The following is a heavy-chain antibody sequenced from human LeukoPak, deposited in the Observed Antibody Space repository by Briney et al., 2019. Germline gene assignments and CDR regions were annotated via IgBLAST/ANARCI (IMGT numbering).Heavy chain of an antibody. CDR3: ARDERFGVLNF. V-gene: IGHV4-38-2*02. CDR1: GYSISSGYY. J-gene: IGHJ4*02. CDR2: VYHNGTT. Sequence: SETLSLTCAVSGYSISSGYYWDWIQQPPGKGLEWIGTVYHNGTTFYNSSLKSRITISVDTSKNQFSLKLSSVTAADTAVYFCARDERFGVLNFWGQGTLVTVSS. D-gene: IGHD3-16*01.